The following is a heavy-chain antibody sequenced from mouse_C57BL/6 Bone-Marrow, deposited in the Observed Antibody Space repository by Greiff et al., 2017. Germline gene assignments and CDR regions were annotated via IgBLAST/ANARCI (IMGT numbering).Heavy chain of an antibody. CDR1: GFNIKDDY. D-gene: IGHD1-1*01. CDR2: IDPENGDT. J-gene: IGHJ1*03. Sequence: EVKLMESGAELVRPGASVKLSCTASGFNIKDDYMHWVKQRPEQGLEWIGWIDPENGDTEYASKFQGKATITADTSSNTAYRQLSSLTAEDTAVYYCTPFYYGSSYWYFDVWGTGTTVTVSS. V-gene: IGHV14-4*01. CDR3: TPFYYGSSYWYFDV.